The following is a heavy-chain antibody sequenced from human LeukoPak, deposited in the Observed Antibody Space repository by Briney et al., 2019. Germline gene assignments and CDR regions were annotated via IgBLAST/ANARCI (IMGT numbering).Heavy chain of an antibody. CDR3: ARGYGVVVPAARSFDY. CDR1: GGSFSGYY. Sequence: SETLSLTCAVDGGSFSGYYWSWIRQPPGKGLEWIGEINHSGSTNYNPSLKSRVTISVDTSKNQFSLKLSSVTAPDTAVYYCARGYGVVVPAARSFDYWGQGTLVTVSS. J-gene: IGHJ4*02. D-gene: IGHD2-2*01. V-gene: IGHV4-34*01. CDR2: INHSGST.